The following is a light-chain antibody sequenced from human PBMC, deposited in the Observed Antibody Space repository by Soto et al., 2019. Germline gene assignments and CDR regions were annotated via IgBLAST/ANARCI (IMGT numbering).Light chain of an antibody. CDR1: QGIGSW. CDR3: QQYYSTRT. CDR2: TVS. J-gene: IGKJ1*01. Sequence: IQMTQSPSAVSASVGDRVTITCRASQGIGSWLAWYQQKPGKAPNLLIYTVSSLQSGVPSRFSGSGSGTDFTLTISSLQAEDVAVYYCQQYYSTRTFGQGTKVDIK. V-gene: IGKV1-12*01.